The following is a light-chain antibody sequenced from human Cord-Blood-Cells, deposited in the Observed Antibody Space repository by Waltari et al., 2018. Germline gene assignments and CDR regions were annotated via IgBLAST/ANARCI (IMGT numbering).Light chain of an antibody. CDR3: QQYNSYSPWT. J-gene: IGKJ1*01. CDR1: QSISSW. CDR2: DAS. V-gene: IGKV1-5*01. Sequence: DIQMTQSPSPLSASVGDRATIPCRASQSISSWLAWYQQKPGKAPKLLIYDASSLESGVPSRFSGSGSGTEFTLTISSLQPDDFATYYCQQYNSYSPWTFGQGTKVEIK.